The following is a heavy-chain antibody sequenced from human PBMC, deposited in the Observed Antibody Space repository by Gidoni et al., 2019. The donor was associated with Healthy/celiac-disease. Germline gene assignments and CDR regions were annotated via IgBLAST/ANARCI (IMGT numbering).Heavy chain of an antibody. D-gene: IGHD1-26*01. CDR3: ASGVGATTGFDY. J-gene: IGHJ4*02. V-gene: IGHV3-33*01. CDR2: IWYDGSNK. CDR1: GFTFSSYG. Sequence: QVQLVESGGGVVQPGRSLRLPCAALGFTFSSYGMHWVRQAPGKGLELVAVIWYDGSNKYYADSVKGRFTISRDNAKNTLYLHMNSRRAEDTAVYYCASGVGATTGFDYWGQGTLVTVSS.